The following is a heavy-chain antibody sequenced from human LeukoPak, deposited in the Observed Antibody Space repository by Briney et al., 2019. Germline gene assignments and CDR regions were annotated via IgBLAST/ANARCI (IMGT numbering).Heavy chain of an antibody. J-gene: IGHJ4*02. CDR2: INPNSGGT. CDR1: GYTFTGYY. Sequence: ASVKVSCKTSGYTFTGYYMHWVRQAPGQGLEWMGWINPNSGGTNYAQKFQGRVTMTRDTSISTAYMELSRLRSDDTAVYYCARDSSVEGRYFDYWGQGTLVTVSS. V-gene: IGHV1-2*02. D-gene: IGHD1-1*01. CDR3: ARDSSVEGRYFDY.